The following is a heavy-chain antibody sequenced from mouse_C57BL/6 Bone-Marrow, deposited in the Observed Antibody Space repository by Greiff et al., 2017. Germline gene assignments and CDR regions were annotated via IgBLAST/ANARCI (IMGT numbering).Heavy chain of an antibody. V-gene: IGHV1-80*01. CDR2: IYPGDGDT. J-gene: IGHJ1*03. CDR1: GYAFSSYW. Sequence: VKLQESGAELVKPGASVKISCKASGYAFSSYWMNWVKQRPGKGLEWIGQIYPGDGDTNYHGKFKGKATLTADKSSSTAYMQLSSLTSEDSAVYFCARKHYYYGSSSLYWYFDVWGTGTTVTVSS. CDR3: ARKHYYYGSSSLYWYFDV. D-gene: IGHD1-1*01.